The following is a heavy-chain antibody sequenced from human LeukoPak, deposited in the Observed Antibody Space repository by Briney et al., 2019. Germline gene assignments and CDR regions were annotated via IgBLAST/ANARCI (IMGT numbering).Heavy chain of an antibody. CDR2: INPNSGGT. Sequence: ASVKVSCKASGYTFTGYYMHWVRQAPGQGLEWMGRINPNSGGTNYAQKFQGRVTMTRDTSISTAYMELGRLRSDDTAVYYCARVRTGTRYYDSSGLNYWGQGTLVTVSS. V-gene: IGHV1-2*06. CDR1: GYTFTGYY. D-gene: IGHD3-22*01. J-gene: IGHJ4*02. CDR3: ARVRTGTRYYDSSGLNY.